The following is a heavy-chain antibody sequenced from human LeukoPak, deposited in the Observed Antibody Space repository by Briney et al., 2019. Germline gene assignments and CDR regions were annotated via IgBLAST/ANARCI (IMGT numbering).Heavy chain of an antibody. Sequence: GGSLRLSCAASGFTFSSYSMNWVRQTPGKGLEWVSAIRGSGGTTYYADSVKGRFTISRDNSKNTLYLQMNSLRAEDTAVYYCAKDTGRITITVPKDAFDIWGQGTMVTVSS. CDR3: AKDTGRITITVPKDAFDI. D-gene: IGHD1-20*01. V-gene: IGHV3-23*01. CDR2: IRGSGGTT. CDR1: GFTFSSYS. J-gene: IGHJ3*02.